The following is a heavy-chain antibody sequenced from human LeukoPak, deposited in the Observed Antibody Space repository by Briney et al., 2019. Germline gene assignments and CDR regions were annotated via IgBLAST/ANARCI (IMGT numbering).Heavy chain of an antibody. CDR3: AKSKWLAPNEYFDY. CDR2: ISSSSRTI. D-gene: IGHD6-19*01. CDR1: GFTFSSYN. J-gene: IGHJ4*02. V-gene: IGHV3-48*01. Sequence: GGSLRLSCAASGFTFSSYNMNWVRQAPGKGLEWVSHISSSSRTIYYADSVKGRFTISRDNSKNTLYLQMNSLRAEDTAVYYCAKSKWLAPNEYFDYWGQGTLVTVSS.